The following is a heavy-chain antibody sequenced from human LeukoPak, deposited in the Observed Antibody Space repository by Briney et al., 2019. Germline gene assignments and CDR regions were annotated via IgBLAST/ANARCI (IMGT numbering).Heavy chain of an antibody. V-gene: IGHV3-23*01. CDR1: GFTFSSYG. CDR2: ISGSGAST. D-gene: IGHD4-17*01. CDR3: AKVKVTTATLGAFDI. J-gene: IGHJ3*02. Sequence: PGGSLRLSCAASGFTFSSYGMHWVRQAPGKGLEWVSGISGSGASTYYADSVKGRFTISRDNSKNTLYLQMNSLRAEDTAVYYCAKVKVTTATLGAFDIWGQGTMVTVSS.